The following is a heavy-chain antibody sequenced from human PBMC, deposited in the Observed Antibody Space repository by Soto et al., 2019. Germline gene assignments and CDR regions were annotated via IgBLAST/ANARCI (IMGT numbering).Heavy chain of an antibody. CDR1: GFTFSSYA. V-gene: IGHV3-23*01. Sequence: PGGSLRLSCAASGFTFSSYAMSWVRQAPGKGLEWVSAISGSGGSTYYTDSVKGRFTISRDNSKNTLYLQMNSLRAEDTAVYYCAKGAFLGEAYVTHPTNNWRDPWGQGTLVTV. CDR2: ISGSGGST. D-gene: IGHD3-16*01. CDR3: AKGAFLGEAYVTHPTNNWRDP. J-gene: IGHJ5*02.